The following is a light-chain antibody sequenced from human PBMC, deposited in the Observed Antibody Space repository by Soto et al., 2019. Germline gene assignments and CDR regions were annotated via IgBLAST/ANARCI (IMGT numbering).Light chain of an antibody. J-gene: IGKJ5*01. CDR2: AAS. V-gene: IGKV1-39*01. CDR3: QQTRSGIT. CDR1: QTIGSY. Sequence: DIQLTQSPPSLSATVGDRVTITCRASQTIGSYLNWFQQKPGMAPKLLIYAASKLQSGVPSRFRGSGSGTDFTLTIDTLQPDDFASYYCQQTRSGITFGQGTRLEI.